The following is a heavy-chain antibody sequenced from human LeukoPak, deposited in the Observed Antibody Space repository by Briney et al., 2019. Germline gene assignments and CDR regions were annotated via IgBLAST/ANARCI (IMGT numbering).Heavy chain of an antibody. CDR1: GFTFASYA. J-gene: IGHJ4*01. V-gene: IGHV3-23*01. CDR3: AKPQSSGNYGFDY. CDR2: ISGGGDT. D-gene: IGHD3-10*01. Sequence: GVSLRLSCAASGFTFASYAMSWVRQAPGQGLEWVSLISGGGDTNYADSVKGRFTISRDNSKNTLYLQMNSLRVEDTAVYYCAKPQSSGNYGFDYSGHGTLVTVSS.